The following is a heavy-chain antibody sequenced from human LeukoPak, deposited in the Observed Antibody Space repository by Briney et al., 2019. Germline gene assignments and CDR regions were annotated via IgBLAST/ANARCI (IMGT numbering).Heavy chain of an antibody. V-gene: IGHV3-53*01. CDR1: RFTVSSNY. CDR2: IHDGGST. J-gene: IGHJ4*02. CDR3: ARTHPTGYFDY. Sequence: GGSLRLSCAASRFTVSSNYMSWVRQAPGKGLEWVSVIHDGGSTYYADSVKGRFTISKDNSKNTVYLQMNSLRAGDTAVYYCARTHPTGYFDYWGQGTLVTVSS. D-gene: IGHD1-14*01.